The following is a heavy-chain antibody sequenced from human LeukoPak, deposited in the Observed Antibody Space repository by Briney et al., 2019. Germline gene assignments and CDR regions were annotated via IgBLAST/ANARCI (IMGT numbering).Heavy chain of an antibody. CDR3: ARDRPSGLTDY. Sequence: KSSETLSLTCTVSGGSISGHYWSRIRQPPGKGLEWIGHIYFSGTTTYNPALKSRLTISVDTSQNQFSLELTSVTAADTALYYCARDRPSGLTDYWGQGTLVTVSS. V-gene: IGHV4-59*11. J-gene: IGHJ4*02. CDR2: IYFSGTT. CDR1: GGSISGHY. D-gene: IGHD5-12*01.